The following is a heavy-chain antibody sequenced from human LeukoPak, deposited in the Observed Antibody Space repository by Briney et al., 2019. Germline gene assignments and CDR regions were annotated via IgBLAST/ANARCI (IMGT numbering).Heavy chain of an antibody. CDR1: GDRLTNNW. J-gene: IGHJ4*02. CDR2: IYPGNSDT. D-gene: IGHD6-13*01. Sequence: GESLKISCKISGDRLTNNWIGWVRQVPGKGLEWLGLIYPGNSDTRYSPFFQGQVTFSVDTSISTAYLHWGGLKASDTAMYYCARFALTSSLDYWGQRTLVTVSS. CDR3: ARFALTSSLDY. V-gene: IGHV5-51*01.